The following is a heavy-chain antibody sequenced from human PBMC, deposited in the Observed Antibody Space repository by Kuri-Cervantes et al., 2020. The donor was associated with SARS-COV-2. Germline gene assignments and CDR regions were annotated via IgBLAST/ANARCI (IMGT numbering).Heavy chain of an antibody. J-gene: IGHJ4*02. V-gene: IGHV4-39*01. CDR3: ARVTRGTMIVNY. CDR2: IYYSGST. D-gene: IGHD3-22*01. CDR1: GGSISSSSYY. Sequence: ESLKISCTVSGGSISSSSYYWGWIRQPPGKGLEWIGSIYYSGSTYYNPSLKSRVTISVDTSKNQFSLKLSSVTAADTAVYYCARVTRGTMIVNYWGQGTLVTVSS.